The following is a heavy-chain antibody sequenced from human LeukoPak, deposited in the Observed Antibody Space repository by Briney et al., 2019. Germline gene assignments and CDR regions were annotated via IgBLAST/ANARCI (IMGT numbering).Heavy chain of an antibody. J-gene: IGHJ6*02. D-gene: IGHD2-2*01. CDR2: ISSSGSTI. CDR1: GFTFSDYY. Sequence: PGGSLRLSCAASGFTFSDYYMSWIRQAPGKGLEWVSYISSSGSTIYYADSVKGRFTISRDNAKNSLYLQMNSLRAEDTAVYCCARDRRDIVVVPAAMPYYYYYYGMDVWGQGTTVTVSS. CDR3: ARDRRDIVVVPAAMPYYYYYYGMDV. V-gene: IGHV3-11*04.